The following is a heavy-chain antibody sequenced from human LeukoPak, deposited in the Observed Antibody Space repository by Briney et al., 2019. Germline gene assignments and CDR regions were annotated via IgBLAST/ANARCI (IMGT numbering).Heavy chain of an antibody. J-gene: IGHJ3*02. Sequence: PGGSLRLSCAASGFTVSSNYMSWVRQAPGKGLEWVSVIYSGGSTYYADSVKGRFTISRDNSKNTLYLQMNSLRAEDTAVYYCAKYYSSGFSPDAFDIWGQGTMVTVSS. V-gene: IGHV3-53*01. CDR2: IYSGGST. CDR3: AKYYSSGFSPDAFDI. D-gene: IGHD3-10*01. CDR1: GFTVSSNY.